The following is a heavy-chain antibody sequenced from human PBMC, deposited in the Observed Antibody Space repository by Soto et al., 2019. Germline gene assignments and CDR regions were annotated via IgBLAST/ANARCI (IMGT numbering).Heavy chain of an antibody. CDR3: ARQVYYNSGGSFYYFDY. CDR2: ISYIGTT. J-gene: IGHJ4*02. V-gene: IGHV4-31*03. D-gene: IGHD3-22*01. CDR1: GGSISSDGYY. Sequence: CLTCIVSGGSISSDGYYWSWIRQHPGKGLEWIGFISYIGTTYYNPSLKSRVTISVDTSKNQFSLKLSSVTDADTAVYYCARQVYYNSGGSFYYFDYWGQGALVTVSS.